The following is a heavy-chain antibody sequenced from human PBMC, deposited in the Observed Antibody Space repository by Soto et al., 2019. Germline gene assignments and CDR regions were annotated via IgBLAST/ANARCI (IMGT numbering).Heavy chain of an antibody. CDR1: GFTFSSYG. D-gene: IGHD5-18*01. CDR2: ISYDGSNK. J-gene: IGHJ4*02. Sequence: TGGSLRLSCAASGFTFSSYGMHWVRQAPGKGLEWVAVISYDGSNKYYADSVKGRFTISRDNSKNTLYLQMNSLRAEDTAVYYCAKEKDTAMVTRGYFDYWGQGTLVTVSS. V-gene: IGHV3-30*18. CDR3: AKEKDTAMVTRGYFDY.